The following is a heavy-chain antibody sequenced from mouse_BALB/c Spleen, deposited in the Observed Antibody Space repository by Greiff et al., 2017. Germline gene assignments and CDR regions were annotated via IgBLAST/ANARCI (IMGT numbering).Heavy chain of an antibody. CDR2: ISNGGGST. V-gene: IGHV5-12-2*01. CDR1: GFSFSSYT. D-gene: IGHD2-1*01. CDR3: ARHLYYGMDY. J-gene: IGHJ2*02. Sequence: EVQLVESGAGLVQPGGSLKLSCAASGFSFSSYTMSWVRQTPEKRLAWVAYISNGGGSTYYPATVKGRFIISMYNAKNTLYLQMSSLKSEDTAMYCCARHLYYGMDYWGQGSSLTVSS.